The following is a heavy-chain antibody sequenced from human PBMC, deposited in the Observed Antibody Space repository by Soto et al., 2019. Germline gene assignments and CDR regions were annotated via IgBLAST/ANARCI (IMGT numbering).Heavy chain of an antibody. CDR1: DYSISSSNW. CDR3: ARTAAAGRGPWFDP. CDR2: ISYGGTT. D-gene: IGHD6-13*01. V-gene: IGHV4-28*01. Sequence: PSETLSLTCAVSDYSISSSNWWGWIRQPPGKGLEWIGYISYGGTTYYNPSLKSRVTMSVDTSKNQFSLELTSVTAVDTAVYYCARTAAAGRGPWFDPWGQGTLVTVSS. J-gene: IGHJ5*02.